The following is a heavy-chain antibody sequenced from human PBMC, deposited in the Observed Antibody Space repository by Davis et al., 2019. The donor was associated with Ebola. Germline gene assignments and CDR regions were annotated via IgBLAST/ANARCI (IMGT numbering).Heavy chain of an antibody. CDR1: GGTFSSYA. Sequence: SVKVSCKASGGTFSSYAISWVRQAPGQGLEWMGGIIPIFGTANYAQKFQGRVTITADKSTSTAYMELSSLRSEDTAVYYCARDTHYCSSTSCPRYYYGMDVWGQGTTVTVSS. CDR2: IIPIFGTA. D-gene: IGHD2-2*01. J-gene: IGHJ6*02. V-gene: IGHV1-69*06. CDR3: ARDTHYCSSTSCPRYYYGMDV.